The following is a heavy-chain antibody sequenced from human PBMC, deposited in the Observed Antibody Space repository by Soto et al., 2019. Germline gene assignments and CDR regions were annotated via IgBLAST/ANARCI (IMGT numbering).Heavy chain of an antibody. CDR1: GFTVSRNY. V-gene: IGHV3-53*01. Sequence: EVQLVESGGGLIQPGGSLSLSCAAPGFTVSRNYMSWVPQAPGKGLEWVSVIYSGGSTYYADSVKGRFTISRDNSKNTLYLQMNSLRAEDTAVYYCARNYYDSGGGFDYWGQGTLVTVSS. D-gene: IGHD3-22*01. J-gene: IGHJ4*02. CDR3: ARNYYDSGGGFDY. CDR2: IYSGGST.